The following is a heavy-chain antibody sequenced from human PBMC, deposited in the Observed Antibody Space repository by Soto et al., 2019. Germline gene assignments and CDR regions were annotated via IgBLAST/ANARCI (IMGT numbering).Heavy chain of an antibody. D-gene: IGHD3-10*01. CDR2: SKNKADSYTT. Sequence: EVLFVESGGGLVQPGGSLRLSCADSGFTFSDHYMDSVRQAPGKGLEWVGRSKNKADSYTTEYAASVKGRFTISRDGSKNSLFLQMNSLKTEDTAVYYCTVWGSGNDFGAAWGQGILVTVSS. CDR3: TVWGSGNDFGAA. J-gene: IGHJ4*02. CDR1: GFTFSDHY. V-gene: IGHV3-72*01.